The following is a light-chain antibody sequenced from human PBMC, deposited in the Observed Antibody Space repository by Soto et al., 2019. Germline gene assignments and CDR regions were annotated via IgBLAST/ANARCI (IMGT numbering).Light chain of an antibody. CDR3: SSYRNSTSPHVV. CDR2: EVR. Sequence: QSALTQPASVSGSPGQSITISCTGTSSDVGGENYVSWHQHHPGKAPKLMIYEVRNRPSGVSDRFSGSKSGNTASLTISGLQADDEADYYCSSYRNSTSPHVVFGEGTKLTVL. J-gene: IGLJ2*01. V-gene: IGLV2-14*01. CDR1: SSDVGGENY.